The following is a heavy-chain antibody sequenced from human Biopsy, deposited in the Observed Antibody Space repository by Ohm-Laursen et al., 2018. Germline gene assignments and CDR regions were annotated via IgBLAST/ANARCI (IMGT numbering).Heavy chain of an antibody. V-gene: IGHV4-34*01. J-gene: IGHJ6*02. CDR2: FSHTGTT. CDR3: ARDNIPYCTSTSCDLFGMDV. CDR1: GGSFSGYD. Sequence: GTLSLTCAVDGGSFSGYDWTWIRQLPGKGLERYGEFSHTGTTIYNSSLKRRLTISVDKSKNHFSLRLTSVTAADTPVYYCARDNIPYCTSTSCDLFGMDVWGQGTTVTVSS. D-gene: IGHD2-2*01.